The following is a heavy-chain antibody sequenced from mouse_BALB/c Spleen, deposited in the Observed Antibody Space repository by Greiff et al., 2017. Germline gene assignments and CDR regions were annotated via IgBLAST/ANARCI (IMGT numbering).Heavy chain of an antibody. V-gene: IGHV1-14*01. D-gene: IGHD2-1*01. CDR1: GYTFTSYV. J-gene: IGHJ4*01. CDR2: INPSNGRT. CDR3: ARRYYGNSYALDY. Sequence: VQLQQSGPELVKPGASVKMSCKASGYTFTSYVMHWVKQKPGQGLEWIGYINPSNGRTNYNEKFKSKATLTVDKSSSTAYMQLSSLTSEDSAVYYCARRYYGNSYALDYWGQGTSVTVSS.